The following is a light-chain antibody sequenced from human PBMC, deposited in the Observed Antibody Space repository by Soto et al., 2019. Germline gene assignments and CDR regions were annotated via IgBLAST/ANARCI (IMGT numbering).Light chain of an antibody. CDR1: SSDVGGYNY. CDR2: EVS. V-gene: IGLV2-8*01. CDR3: SPSAGSNNLV. Sequence: QSALTQPPSASGSPGQSVTISCTGTSSDVGGYNYVSWYQQHPGKAPKLMTYEVSKRPSGVPERFSGSKSGNTASLAVSGLPAEDEADYYCSPSAGSNNLVFGGGTKLTVL. J-gene: IGLJ3*02.